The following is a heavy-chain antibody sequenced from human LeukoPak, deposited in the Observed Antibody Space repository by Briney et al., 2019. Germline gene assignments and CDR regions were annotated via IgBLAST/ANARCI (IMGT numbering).Heavy chain of an antibody. CDR2: ISSSSSTI. V-gene: IGHV3-48*01. J-gene: IGHJ4*02. CDR1: GFTFSSYS. Sequence: GGSLRLSCAASGFTFSSYSMNWVRQAPGKGLEWVSYISSSSSTIYYADSVKGRFTISRDNAKNSLYLQMNSLRAEDTAVYYCAREDYDFDYWGQGTLATVSS. CDR3: AREDYDFDY. D-gene: IGHD4/OR15-4a*01.